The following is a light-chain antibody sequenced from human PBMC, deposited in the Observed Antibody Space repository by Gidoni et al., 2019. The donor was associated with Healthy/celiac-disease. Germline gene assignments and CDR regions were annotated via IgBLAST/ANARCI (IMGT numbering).Light chain of an antibody. CDR1: QSLLHSNGYNY. V-gene: IGKV2-28*01. CDR3: MQALQTPWT. CDR2: LGS. Sequence: DIVMTQSPLSLPVTPGEPASISCRSSQSLLHSNGYNYLDWYLQKQGQSPQLLIYLGSNRASGVPDRFSGSGSGTDFTLKISRVEAEDVGVYYCMQALQTPWTFGQXTKVEIK. J-gene: IGKJ1*01.